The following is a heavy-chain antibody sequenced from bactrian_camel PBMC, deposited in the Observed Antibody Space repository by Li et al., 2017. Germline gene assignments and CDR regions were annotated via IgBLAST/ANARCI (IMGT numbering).Heavy chain of an antibody. Sequence: QLVESGGDSVQAGGSLKLSCAASGYIDIHRIHCMGWFRQAPGKEREGLAAIAADGTIAYNGDVKDRFTISKDSAKNTLFLQMTSLKPEDSAMYYCSADPLHMTNIHPGSVIPLFDYRGQGTQVTVSS. CDR1: GYIDIHRIHC. V-gene: IGHV3S53*01. CDR3: SADPLHMTNIHPGSVIPLFDY. D-gene: IGHD2*01. J-gene: IGHJ4*01. CDR2: IAADGTI.